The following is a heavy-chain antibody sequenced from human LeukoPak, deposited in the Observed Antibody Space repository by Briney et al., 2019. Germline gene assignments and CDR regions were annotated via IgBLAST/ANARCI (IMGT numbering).Heavy chain of an antibody. CDR3: AKRGVVIRVILVGFHKEAYYFDS. CDR2: ISDSGGGT. V-gene: IGHV3-23*01. J-gene: IGHJ4*02. D-gene: IGHD3-22*01. CDR1: GITLSNYG. Sequence: GGSLRLSGAVSGITLSNYGMSWVRQAPGKGLEWVAGISDSGGGTKYADSVKGRFTISRDNSKNTLYLQMNSLRAEDTAVYFCAKRGVVIRVILVGFHKEAYYFDSWGQGALVTVSS.